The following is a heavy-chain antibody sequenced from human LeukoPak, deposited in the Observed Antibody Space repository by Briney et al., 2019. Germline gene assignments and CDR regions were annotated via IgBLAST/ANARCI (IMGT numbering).Heavy chain of an antibody. J-gene: IGHJ6*02. Sequence: SETLSLTCAVYGGSFSGYYWSWIRQPPGKGLEWIGEINHSGSTNYNPSLKSRVTISVDTSKNQFSLKLSSVTAADTAVYYCARERYCGGDCYSVAYYYYGMDVWGQGTTVTVSS. CDR2: INHSGST. V-gene: IGHV4-34*01. CDR1: GGSFSGYY. CDR3: ARERYCGGDCYSVAYYYYGMDV. D-gene: IGHD2-21*02.